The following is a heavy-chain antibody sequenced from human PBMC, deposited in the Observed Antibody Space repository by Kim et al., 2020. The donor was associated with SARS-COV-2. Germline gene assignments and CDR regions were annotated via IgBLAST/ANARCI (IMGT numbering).Heavy chain of an antibody. CDR1: GFTFSAYD. J-gene: IGHJ3*01. CDR3: VRDRMGGAFDV. Sequence: GGSLRLSCATSGFTFSAYDMNWVRQAPGQGLEWLSFITKSSTTIYYADSVKGRFTISRDNVKNSLYLHMNSMRDEDTPLYYCVRDRMGGAFDVWGQGTMV. V-gene: IGHV3-48*02. CDR2: ITKSSTTI. D-gene: IGHD3-16*01.